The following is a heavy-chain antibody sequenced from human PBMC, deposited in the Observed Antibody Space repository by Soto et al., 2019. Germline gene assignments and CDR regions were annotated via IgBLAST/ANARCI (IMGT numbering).Heavy chain of an antibody. CDR2: INHSGST. CDR3: ASSEGDYYFDY. J-gene: IGHJ4*02. D-gene: IGHD2-21*02. Sequence: SETLSLTCAVYGGSFSGYYWRWIRQPPGKGLESIGEINHSGSTNYNPSLKSRVTISVDTSKNQFSLKLSSVTAADAAVYYCASSEGDYYFDYWGQGTLVTVSS. V-gene: IGHV4-34*01. CDR1: GGSFSGYY.